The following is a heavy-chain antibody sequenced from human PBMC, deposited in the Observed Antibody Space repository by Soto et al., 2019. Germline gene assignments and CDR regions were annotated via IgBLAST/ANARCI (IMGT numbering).Heavy chain of an antibody. J-gene: IGHJ5*02. V-gene: IGHV3-15*07. Sequence: EVQLVESGGGLVKPGGSLRLSCAASGFTFSNAWMNWVRQAPGQGLEWVGRIKSKTDGWTTDYAAPVKVRFTISRDDSKNTLYLQMNSLKTEYTAVYYCTTVNLIAALVPIGPWGQGTLVTVSS. CDR3: TTVNLIAALVPIGP. CDR1: GFTFSNAW. D-gene: IGHD6-6*01. CDR2: IKSKTDGWTT.